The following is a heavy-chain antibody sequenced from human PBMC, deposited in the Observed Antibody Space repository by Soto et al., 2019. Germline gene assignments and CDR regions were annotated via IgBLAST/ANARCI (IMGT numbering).Heavy chain of an antibody. CDR2: INAGNGNT. Sequence: ASVKVSCKASGYTFTSYAMHWVRQAPGQRLEWMGWINAGNGNTKYSQKFQGRVTITRDTSASTAYMELSSLRSEDTAVYYCEREGPTFCLFYPYYYYSGMDVLGHGTPVTVSS. CDR3: EREGPTFCLFYPYYYYSGMDV. CDR1: GYTFTSYA. J-gene: IGHJ6*02. D-gene: IGHD3-16*01. V-gene: IGHV1-3*01.